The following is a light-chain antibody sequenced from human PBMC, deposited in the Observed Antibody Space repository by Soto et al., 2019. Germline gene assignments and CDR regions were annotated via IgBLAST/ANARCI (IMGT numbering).Light chain of an antibody. V-gene: IGLV2-11*01. CDR1: SSDVGGYNY. Sequence: QSALTQPRSVSGSPGQSVTISCTGTSSDVGGYNYVSWYQQHPGKAPKLMIYDVSKRPSGVPDRFSDSKSGNTASLTISGLQAEDDADYYCCSYAGSYTFVVFGGGTKVTVL. J-gene: IGLJ2*01. CDR2: DVS. CDR3: CSYAGSYTFVV.